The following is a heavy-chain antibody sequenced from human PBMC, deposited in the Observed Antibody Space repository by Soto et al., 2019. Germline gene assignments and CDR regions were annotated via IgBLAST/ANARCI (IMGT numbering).Heavy chain of an antibody. CDR1: GFTVSSNY. CDR3: ARDRALYYYDSSGYYDY. J-gene: IGHJ4*02. Sequence: QPGGSLRLSCAASGFTVSSNYMSWVRQAPGKGLEWVSVIYSGGSTYYADSVKGRFTISRDNSKNTLYLQMNSLRAEDTAVYYCARDRALYYYDSSGYYDYWGQGTLVTVSS. CDR2: IYSGGST. D-gene: IGHD3-22*01. V-gene: IGHV3-66*01.